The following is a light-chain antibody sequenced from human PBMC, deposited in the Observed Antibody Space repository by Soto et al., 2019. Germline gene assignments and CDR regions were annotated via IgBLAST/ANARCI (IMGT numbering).Light chain of an antibody. V-gene: IGLV2-23*02. J-gene: IGLJ2*01. CDR1: SSDIGSYNL. CDR3: CSYAGSSYVV. Sequence: QSVLTQPASVSGSPGQSITISCTGTSSDIGSYNLVSWYQHHPGKAPKLIIYEVTKRPSGVSNRFSGSQSGNTASLTISGLQAKDEADYYCCSYAGSSYVVFGGGTKVTVL. CDR2: EVT.